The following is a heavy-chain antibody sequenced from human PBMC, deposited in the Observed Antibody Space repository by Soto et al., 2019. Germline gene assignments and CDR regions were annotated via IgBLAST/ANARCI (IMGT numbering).Heavy chain of an antibody. CDR1: GFTFSSYA. CDR2: ISGSGGST. CDR3: AKFLGRRVGQIPSMVRALSSYYGMDV. J-gene: IGHJ6*02. D-gene: IGHD3-10*01. Sequence: EVQLLESGGGLVQPGGSLRLSCAASGFTFSSYAMSWVRQAPGKGLEWVSAISGSGGSTYYADSVKGRFHISRDNSKKPLYLQMNGLRDEDKAIYYCAKFLGRRVGQIPSMVRALSSYYGMDVWGQGNTVTVSS. V-gene: IGHV3-23*01.